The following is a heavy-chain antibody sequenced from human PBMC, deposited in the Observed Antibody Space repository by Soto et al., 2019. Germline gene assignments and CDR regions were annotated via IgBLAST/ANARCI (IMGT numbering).Heavy chain of an antibody. CDR1: GFTFSSYW. CDR3: ARVASDYYYYYYRDV. V-gene: IGHV3-7*01. Sequence: EVQLVESGGGLVQPGGSLRLSCAASGFTFSSYWMSWVRQAPGKGLEWVAHIKQHGSEKYYVDSVKGRFTISRDNAKNSLYVQMKSVRAEDTAVYYCARVASDYYYYYYRDVWGKGTTVTVSS. CDR2: IKQHGSEK. D-gene: IGHD2-21*01. J-gene: IGHJ6*03.